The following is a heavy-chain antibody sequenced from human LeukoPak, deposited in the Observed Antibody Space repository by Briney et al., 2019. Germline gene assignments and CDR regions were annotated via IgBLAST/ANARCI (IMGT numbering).Heavy chain of an antibody. J-gene: IGHJ6*02. D-gene: IGHD4/OR15-4a*01. CDR1: GFTFSSYG. Sequence: PGRSLRLSCAASGFTFSSYGMHWVRQAPGKGLEWVANIKQDGSEKYYVDSVKGRFTISRDNAKNSLHLQMNSLRAEDTAVYYCARADGAANYYYGMDVWGQGTTVTVSS. CDR2: IKQDGSEK. CDR3: ARADGAANYYYGMDV. V-gene: IGHV3-7*01.